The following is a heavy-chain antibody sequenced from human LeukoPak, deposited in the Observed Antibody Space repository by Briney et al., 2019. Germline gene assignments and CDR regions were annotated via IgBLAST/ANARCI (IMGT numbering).Heavy chain of an antibody. D-gene: IGHD4-17*01. CDR1: GDYISRGEYY. CDR2: IYYSGTT. CDR3: AKHHDYGEFTGVSYFYY. J-gene: IGHJ4*02. V-gene: IGHV4-31*03. Sequence: PSETLSLTCTVSGDYISRGEYYWSWIRQHPGKDLEWIGYIYYSGTTYYNPSLESRVTISVDTSKNQFSLKLSSVTAADTAVYYCAKHHDYGEFTGVSYFYYWGQGNLVNVSS.